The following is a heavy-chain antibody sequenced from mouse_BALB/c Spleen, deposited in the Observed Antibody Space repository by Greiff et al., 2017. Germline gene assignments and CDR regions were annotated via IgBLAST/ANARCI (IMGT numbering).Heavy chain of an antibody. CDR1: GFTFSSYG. CDR3: ARHGTTVVATSPYWYFDV. CDR2: ISSGGSYT. Sequence: EVKLVESGGDLVKPGGSLKLSCAASGFTFSSYGMSWVRQTPDKRLEWVATISSGGSYTYYPDSVKGRFTISRDNAKNTLYLQMSSLKSEDTAMYYCARHGTTVVATSPYWYFDVWGAGTTVTVSS. V-gene: IGHV5-6*01. J-gene: IGHJ1*01. D-gene: IGHD1-1*01.